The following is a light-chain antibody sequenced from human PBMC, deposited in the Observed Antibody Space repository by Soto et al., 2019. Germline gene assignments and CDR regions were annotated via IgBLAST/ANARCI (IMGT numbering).Light chain of an antibody. CDR2: AAS. CDR3: QQGYSFPVT. J-gene: IGKJ4*01. Sequence: DIQMSQSPSSVYASAGERVTITCRASQDIFDLLAWYQQKPGKAPKLLVYAASSLQSGVPSRFSGSGSGTDFTLTISSLQPEDFATYYCQQGYSFPVTFGGGTKVDIK. V-gene: IGKV1-12*01. CDR1: QDIFDL.